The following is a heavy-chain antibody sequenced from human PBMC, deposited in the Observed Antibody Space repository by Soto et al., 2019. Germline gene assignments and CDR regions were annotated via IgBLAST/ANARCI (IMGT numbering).Heavy chain of an antibody. CDR3: ARSSSADFDI. CDR1: GFIFSNYW. D-gene: IGHD6-6*01. V-gene: IGHV3-7*01. CDR2: IKQDGSEK. Sequence: EVQPVESGGGLVQPGGSLRLSCAASGFIFSNYWMSWVRQAPGKGLEWVANIKQDGSEKYYVDSVKGRFTISRDNTKNSLFLQMNSLRVEDTALYYCARSSSADFDIWGLGTMVTVSS. J-gene: IGHJ3*02.